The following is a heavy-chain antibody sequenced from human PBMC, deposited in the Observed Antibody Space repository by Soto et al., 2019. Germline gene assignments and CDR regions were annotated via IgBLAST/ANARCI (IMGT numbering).Heavy chain of an antibody. J-gene: IGHJ4*02. D-gene: IGHD5-12*01. V-gene: IGHV3-30-3*01. Sequence: GGSLRLSCAASGFTFSSYAMHWVRQAPGKGLEWVAVISYDGSNKYYADSVKGRFTISRDNSKNTLYLQMNSLRAEDTAVYYCARDQVANSEFDYWGQGTLVTVSS. CDR1: GFTFSSYA. CDR3: ARDQVANSEFDY. CDR2: ISYDGSNK.